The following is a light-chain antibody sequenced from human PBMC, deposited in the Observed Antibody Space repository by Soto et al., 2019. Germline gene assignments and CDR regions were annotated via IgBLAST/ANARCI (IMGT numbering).Light chain of an antibody. CDR2: EVS. J-gene: IGLJ2*01. Sequence: QSALTQPASVSGSPGQSITISCTGTSRDIGDYNYVSWYQQHPGKAPKLMIYEVSNRPSGVSNRVSGSKSGNTASLTISGLQAEDEADYYCSTYTISSTVLFGGGTKLTVL. CDR1: SRDIGDYNY. V-gene: IGLV2-14*01. CDR3: STYTISSTVL.